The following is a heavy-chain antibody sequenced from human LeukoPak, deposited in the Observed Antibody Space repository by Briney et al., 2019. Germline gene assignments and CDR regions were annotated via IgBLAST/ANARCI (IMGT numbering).Heavy chain of an antibody. CDR2: ISGRGGAT. CDR1: GFTFSSYA. CDR3: AKDVQWLSPYYFDY. V-gene: IGHV3-23*01. J-gene: IGHJ4*02. Sequence: GGSLRLSCAASGFTFSSYAMSWVRQAPGKGLEWVSAISGRGGATYYADSARGRFTISRDNSKNTLYLQMNSLRAEDTAVYYCAKDVQWLSPYYFDYWGQGTLVTVSS. D-gene: IGHD6-19*01.